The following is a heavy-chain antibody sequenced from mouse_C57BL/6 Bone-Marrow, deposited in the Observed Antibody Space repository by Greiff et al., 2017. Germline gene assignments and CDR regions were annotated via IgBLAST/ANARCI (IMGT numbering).Heavy chain of an antibody. Sequence: EVQRVESGGGLVQPKGSLKLSCAASGFSFNTYAMNWVRQAPGKGLEWVARIRSKSNNYATYYADSVKDRFTISRDDSESMLYLQMNNLKTEDTAMYYGVRHLSYGNPYYYAMDYWGQGTSVTVSS. CDR2: IRSKSNNYAT. J-gene: IGHJ4*01. CDR1: GFSFNTYA. D-gene: IGHD2-1*01. CDR3: VRHLSYGNPYYYAMDY. V-gene: IGHV10-1*01.